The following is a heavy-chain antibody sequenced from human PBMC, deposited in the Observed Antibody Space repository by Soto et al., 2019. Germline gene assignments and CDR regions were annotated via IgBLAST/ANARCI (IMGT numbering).Heavy chain of an antibody. CDR2: ISGSGGST. J-gene: IGHJ4*02. Sequence: LSLSCAASGFTFSSYAMSWVRQAPGKGLEWVSAISGSGGSTYYADSVKGRFTISRDNSKNTLYLQMNSLRAEDTAVYYCAKGPYDSSGYYFDYWGQGTLVTVSS. V-gene: IGHV3-23*01. CDR1: GFTFSSYA. D-gene: IGHD3-22*01. CDR3: AKGPYDSSGYYFDY.